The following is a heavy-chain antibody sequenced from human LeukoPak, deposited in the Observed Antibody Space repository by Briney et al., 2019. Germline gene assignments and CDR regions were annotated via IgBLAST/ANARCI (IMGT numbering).Heavy chain of an antibody. D-gene: IGHD5-18*01. CDR1: GGTFSSYA. CDR2: IIPIFGTA. J-gene: IGHJ4*02. Sequence: EASVKVSCKASGGTFSSYAISWVRQAPGQGLEWMGGIIPIFGTANYAQKFQGRVTITADESTSTAYMELSSLRSEDTAVYYCARGGYSYGFKSGFDYWGQGTLVTVSS. CDR3: ARGGYSYGFKSGFDY. V-gene: IGHV1-69*13.